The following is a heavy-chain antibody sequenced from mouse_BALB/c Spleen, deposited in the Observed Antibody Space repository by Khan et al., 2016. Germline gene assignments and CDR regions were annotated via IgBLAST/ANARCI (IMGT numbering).Heavy chain of an antibody. CDR1: VFNIKDYY. V-gene: IGHV14-4*02. Sequence: VQLQQSGAELVRSGASVKLSCTASVFNIKDYYMHWVKQRPEQGLEWIGWIDPEYGDTEYTPKFQGKATRTADTYSQAAYQQFRSLTSEDSAVSCCNASYYGGDVYFDYGGHGTTRTVSS. J-gene: IGHJ2*01. CDR2: IDPEYGDT. CDR3: NASYYGGDVYFDY. D-gene: IGHD1-1*01.